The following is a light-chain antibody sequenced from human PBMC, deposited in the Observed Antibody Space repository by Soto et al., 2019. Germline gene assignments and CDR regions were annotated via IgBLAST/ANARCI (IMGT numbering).Light chain of an antibody. CDR3: QQYYRLVT. V-gene: IGKV1-5*03. Sequence: DIQMTQSPSTLSASLGDRVTITCRASQSISSWLAWYQQKPGKAPKLLIYKASSLESGVPSRFSGSGSGTAFTLTISSLQPDDSATYYCQQYYRLVTFGPGTKVEIK. J-gene: IGKJ3*01. CDR1: QSISSW. CDR2: KAS.